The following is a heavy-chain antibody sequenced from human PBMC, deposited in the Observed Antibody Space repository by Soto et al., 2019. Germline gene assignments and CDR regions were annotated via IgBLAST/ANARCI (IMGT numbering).Heavy chain of an antibody. Sequence: ASVKVSCKASGYTFTSYAMHWVRQAPGQRLEWMGWINAGNGNTKYSQKFQGRVTITRDTSASTAYMELSSLRSEDTAVYYCARGLAYCGGDCYSEPDYWGQGTLVTVS. J-gene: IGHJ4*02. CDR1: GYTFTSYA. CDR3: ARGLAYCGGDCYSEPDY. D-gene: IGHD2-21*02. V-gene: IGHV1-3*01. CDR2: INAGNGNT.